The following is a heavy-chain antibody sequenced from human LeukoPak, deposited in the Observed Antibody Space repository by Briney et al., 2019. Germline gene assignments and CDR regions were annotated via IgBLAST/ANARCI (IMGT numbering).Heavy chain of an antibody. J-gene: IGHJ4*02. Sequence: SVKVSCKASGYTFTSYGISWVRQAPGQGLEWMGGIIPIFGTANYAQKFQGRVTITTDESTSTAYMELSSLRSEDTAVYYCARSQSIAARPVSFDYWGQGTLVTVSS. V-gene: IGHV1-69*05. CDR2: IIPIFGTA. CDR1: GYTFTSYG. D-gene: IGHD6-6*01. CDR3: ARSQSIAARPVSFDY.